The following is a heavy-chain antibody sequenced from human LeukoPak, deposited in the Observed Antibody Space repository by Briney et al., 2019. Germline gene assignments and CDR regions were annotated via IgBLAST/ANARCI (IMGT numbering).Heavy chain of an antibody. CDR1: NYTFMNYG. V-gene: IGHV1-18*01. D-gene: IGHD3-10*01. Sequence: ASVKVSCKTSNYTFMNYGISWVRQAPGQGLEWMGWINIYNDNTNYAQNLQGRVTMTTDTSTSTSYMELRSLRSDDTAVYYCARYYYGSGSYHPEWYFDYWGQGTLVTVSS. CDR2: INIYNDNT. J-gene: IGHJ4*02. CDR3: ARYYYGSGSYHPEWYFDY.